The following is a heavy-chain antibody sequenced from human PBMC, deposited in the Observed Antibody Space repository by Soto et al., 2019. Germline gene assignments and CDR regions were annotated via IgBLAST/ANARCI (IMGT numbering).Heavy chain of an antibody. Sequence: KSSETLSLTCTVSGGPISSSTYYWGWIRQPPGKGLEWVGNIFYSGSTYYNPSLRSRVTISVDTSKNQFSLKLSSVTAADTAVYYCAREETMYAGYYFDYWGQGTLVTVSS. V-gene: IGHV4-39*02. D-gene: IGHD2-8*01. CDR2: IFYSGST. CDR3: AREETMYAGYYFDY. CDR1: GGPISSSTYY. J-gene: IGHJ4*02.